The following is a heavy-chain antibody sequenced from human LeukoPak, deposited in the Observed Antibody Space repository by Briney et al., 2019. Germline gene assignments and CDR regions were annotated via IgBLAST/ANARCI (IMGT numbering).Heavy chain of an antibody. CDR3: ARGLPAYDYVWGSYRSYYFDY. Sequence: PSETLSLTCAVYGGSFSGYYWSWIRQPPGKGLEWIGEINHSGSTNYNPSLKSRVTISVDTSKNQFSLKLSSVTAADTAVYYCARGLPAYDYVWGSYRSYYFDYWGQGTLVTVSS. J-gene: IGHJ4*02. CDR1: GGSFSGYY. D-gene: IGHD3-16*02. V-gene: IGHV4-34*01. CDR2: INHSGST.